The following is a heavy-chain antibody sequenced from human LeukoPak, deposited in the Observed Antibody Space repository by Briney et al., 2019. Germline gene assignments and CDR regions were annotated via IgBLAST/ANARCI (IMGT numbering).Heavy chain of an antibody. CDR3: ARERPHNWFVL. CDR2: ICADGSDA. Sequence: GGTLRLSCAASGVTISKFWMRWVRHAPGKGLGWVSRICADGSDAVYADSVKRRITISRDNAKNTVHLHMYTLRAEDTPLCYSARERPHNWFVLWGEGTRVTV. CDR1: GVTISKFW. V-gene: IGHV3-74*01. J-gene: IGHJ5*02.